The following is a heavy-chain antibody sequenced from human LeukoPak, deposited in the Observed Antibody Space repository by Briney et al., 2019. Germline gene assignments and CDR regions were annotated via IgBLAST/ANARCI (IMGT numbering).Heavy chain of an antibody. CDR2: IIPIPGIA. CDR3: ARDNRDWFGLFDY. CDR1: GGTFSSYA. J-gene: IGHJ4*02. V-gene: IGHV1-69*04. Sequence: SVKVSCKASGGTFSSYAISWVRRAPGQGLEWMGRIIPIPGIANYAQKFQGRVTITADKSTSTAYMELSSLRSEDTAVYYCARDNRDWFGLFDYWGQGTLVTVSS. D-gene: IGHD3-10*01.